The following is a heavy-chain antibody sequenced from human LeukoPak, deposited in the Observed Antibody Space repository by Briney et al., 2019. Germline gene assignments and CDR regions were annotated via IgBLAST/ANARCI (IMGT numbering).Heavy chain of an antibody. Sequence: AGGSLRLSCEASGFTFTNVWMNWVRQAPGKGLEWVGRIKSKTDDGTTHYIAPVKGRFTISRDDSKNTLYLQMNSLKTEDTAMYYCTTVGGYDYFDYWGQGTLVTVSS. CDR3: TTVGGYDYFDY. CDR2: IKSKTDDGTT. J-gene: IGHJ4*02. V-gene: IGHV3-15*01. CDR1: GFTFTNVW. D-gene: IGHD5-12*01.